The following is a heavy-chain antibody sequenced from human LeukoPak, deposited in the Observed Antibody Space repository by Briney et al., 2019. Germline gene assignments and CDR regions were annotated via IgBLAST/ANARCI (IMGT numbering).Heavy chain of an antibody. V-gene: IGHV1-2*06. CDR1: GYTLTGYH. J-gene: IGHJ4*02. CDR2: INPNSGDT. Sequence: TSVKVSCKASGYTLTGYHMHWVRQPPGQGLEWMGRINPNSGDTNYAQKFQGRVTMTRDTSISTAYMELSRLRSDDTAVYYCARDYCSSTSCLFDYWGQGTLVTVSS. D-gene: IGHD2-2*01. CDR3: ARDYCSSTSCLFDY.